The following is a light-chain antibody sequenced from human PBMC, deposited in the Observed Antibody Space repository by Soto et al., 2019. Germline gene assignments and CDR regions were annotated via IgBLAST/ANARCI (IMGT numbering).Light chain of an antibody. Sequence: DIQLTQSPSSLSASVGDSVTITCRASQNIRRYINWYQQKPGKAPELLISAASSLQSGGPSRFSGGGSGTDFTSSISSRYPDDSATYYGHQSYYTPDTCGHRTNLDIK. CDR1: QNIRRY. CDR3: HQSYYTPDT. J-gene: IGKJ2*01. CDR2: AAS. V-gene: IGKV1-39*01.